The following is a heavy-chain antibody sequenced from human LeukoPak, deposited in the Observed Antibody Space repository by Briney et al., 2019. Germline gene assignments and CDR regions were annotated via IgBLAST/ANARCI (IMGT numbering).Heavy chain of an antibody. CDR1: GFTFSSYW. Sequence: GGSLRLSCAASGFTFSSYWMSWVRQAPGKGLEWVANIKQDGSEKNYVDSVKGRFTISRDNAKNSLYLQMNSLRAEDTAVYYCARDLRVGATADAFDIWGQGTMVTVSS. V-gene: IGHV3-7*01. D-gene: IGHD1-26*01. CDR3: ARDLRVGATADAFDI. J-gene: IGHJ3*02. CDR2: IKQDGSEK.